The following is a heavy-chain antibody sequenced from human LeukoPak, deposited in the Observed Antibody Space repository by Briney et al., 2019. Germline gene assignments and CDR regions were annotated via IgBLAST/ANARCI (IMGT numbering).Heavy chain of an antibody. D-gene: IGHD3-22*01. J-gene: IGHJ3*02. CDR1: GYSIRTDYY. V-gene: IGHV4-38-2*02. Sequence: SETLSLTCTVSGYSIRTDYYWGWIRQPPGKGPQWIGTINKSGNTYYNPSLRSRVTISVDTSKNQFSLKLSSVTAADTAVYYCARDYPTMIDAFDIWGQGTMVTVSS. CDR2: INKSGNT. CDR3: ARDYPTMIDAFDI.